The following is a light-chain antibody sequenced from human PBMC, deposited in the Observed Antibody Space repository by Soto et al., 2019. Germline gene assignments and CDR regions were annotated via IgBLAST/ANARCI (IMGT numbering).Light chain of an antibody. Sequence: EIVLTQSHATLSLSPGERATLSCRASQSVSSYLAWYQQKPGQAPRLLIYDASNRATGIPARFSGSGSGTDFTLTISSLEPEDFAVYYCQQRSNWPLTFGPGTRLEIK. J-gene: IGKJ5*01. CDR1: QSVSSY. CDR2: DAS. V-gene: IGKV3-11*01. CDR3: QQRSNWPLT.